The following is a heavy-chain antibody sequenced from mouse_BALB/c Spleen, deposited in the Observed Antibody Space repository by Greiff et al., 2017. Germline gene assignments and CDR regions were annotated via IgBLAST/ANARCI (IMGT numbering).Heavy chain of an antibody. Sequence: EVQRVESGGGLVKPGGSLKLSCAASGFAFSSYDMSWVRQTPEKRLEWVAYISSGGGSTYYPDTVKGRFTISRDNAKNTLYLQMSSLKSEDTAMYYCARQSLTRAWFAYWGQGTLVTVSA. CDR3: ARQSLTRAWFAY. V-gene: IGHV5-12-1*01. CDR2: ISSGGGST. D-gene: IGHD3-1*01. J-gene: IGHJ3*01. CDR1: GFAFSSYD.